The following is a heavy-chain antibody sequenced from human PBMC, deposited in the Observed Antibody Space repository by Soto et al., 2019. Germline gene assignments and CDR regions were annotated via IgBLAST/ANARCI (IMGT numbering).Heavy chain of an antibody. CDR3: ASLYYDFWSGYKTQFDYAEKYNWFDP. CDR2: IYYSGST. J-gene: IGHJ5*02. D-gene: IGHD3-3*01. Sequence: LPETLSLTCTVSGGSISSSSYYWGWIRQPPGKGLEWIGSIYYSGSTYYNPSLKSRVTISVDTSKNQFSLKLSSVTAADTAVYYCASLYYDFWSGYKTQFDYAEKYNWFDPWGQGTLVTVSS. CDR1: GGSISSSSYY. V-gene: IGHV4-39*01.